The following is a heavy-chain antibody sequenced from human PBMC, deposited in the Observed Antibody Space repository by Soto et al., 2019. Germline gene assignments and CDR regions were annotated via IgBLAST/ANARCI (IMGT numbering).Heavy chain of an antibody. V-gene: IGHV1-18*01. CDR1: GYTFTSNG. J-gene: IGHJ4*02. CDR3: AREASDYDILTGYYHPYYFDY. Sequence: QVQLVQSGAEVKKPGASVKVSCKASGYTFTSNGISWVRQAPGQGLEWMGWISAYNGNTNYAQKLQGRVTMTTDTSTSTAYMELRSLRSDDTAVYYCAREASDYDILTGYYHPYYFDYWGQGTLVTVSS. D-gene: IGHD3-9*01. CDR2: ISAYNGNT.